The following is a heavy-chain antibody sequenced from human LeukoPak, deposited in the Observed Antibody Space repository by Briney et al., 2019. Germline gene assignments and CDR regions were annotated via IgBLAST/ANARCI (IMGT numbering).Heavy chain of an antibody. Sequence: GTSLRLSCAASGFTFSAYGMHWVRQAPGKGLEWVAVISHDGTNKYYADSVKGRFTVSRDNSKNTLYLQMNSLRAEDTAVYYCAKGGVDIVATIPFDHWGQGTLVTVSS. J-gene: IGHJ4*02. V-gene: IGHV3-30*18. CDR2: ISHDGTNK. D-gene: IGHD5-12*01. CDR3: AKGGVDIVATIPFDH. CDR1: GFTFSAYG.